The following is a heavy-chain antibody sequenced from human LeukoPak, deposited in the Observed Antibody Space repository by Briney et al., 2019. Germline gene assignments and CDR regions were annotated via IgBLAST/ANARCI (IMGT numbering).Heavy chain of an antibody. J-gene: IGHJ4*02. V-gene: IGHV4-39*07. D-gene: IGHD3-3*01. CDR2: IYYSGST. Sequence: SETLSLTCTVSGGSISSSSYYWGWIRQPPRKGLEWIGSIYYSGSTYYNPSLKSRVTISVDTSKNQFSLKLSSVTAADTAVHYCAARYYDFWSGENWGQGTLVTVSS. CDR1: GGSISSSSYY. CDR3: AARYYDFWSGEN.